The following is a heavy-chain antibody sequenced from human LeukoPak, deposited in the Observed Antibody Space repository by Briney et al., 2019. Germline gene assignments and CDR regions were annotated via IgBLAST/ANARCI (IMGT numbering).Heavy chain of an antibody. CDR1: GGSISSSSYY. CDR3: ARQTGRYYGSGSYYNPPELIDY. CDR2: IYYSGST. Sequence: SETLSLTCTVSGGSISSSSYYWGWIRQPPGKGLEWIGSIYYSGSTYYNPSLKSRVTISVDTSKNQFSLKLSSVTAADTAVYYCARQTGRYYGSGSYYNPPELIDYWGQGTLVTVSS. D-gene: IGHD3-10*01. J-gene: IGHJ4*02. V-gene: IGHV4-39*01.